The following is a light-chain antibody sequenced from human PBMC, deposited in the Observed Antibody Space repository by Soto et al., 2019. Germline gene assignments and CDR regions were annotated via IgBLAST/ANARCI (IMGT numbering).Light chain of an antibody. CDR1: QSVSTY. V-gene: IGKV1-39*01. Sequence: DLQITQSPSSLSAYAPYRVTITFRSSQSVSTYLNWYSQKSGGAPKLLIHGVSKLENGTPSRFSGSGLATDFTLTINTLQPEDFAVYFCKQTYMVPYTFGKGTKVDIK. CDR3: KQTYMVPYT. J-gene: IGKJ2*01. CDR2: GVS.